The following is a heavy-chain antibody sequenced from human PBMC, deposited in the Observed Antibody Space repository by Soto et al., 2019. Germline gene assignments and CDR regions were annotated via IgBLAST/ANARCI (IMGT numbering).Heavy chain of an antibody. CDR1: GFTFSSYG. CDR2: IWYDGSNK. Sequence: QVQLVESGGGVVQPGRSLRLSCAASGFTFSSYGMHWVRQAPGKGLEWVAVIWYDGSNKYYADSVKGRFTISRDNSKNTLYLQMNSLRAEDTAVYYCARKGHCSGGSCYQYYYYGMDVWGQGTTVTVSS. D-gene: IGHD2-15*01. J-gene: IGHJ6*02. CDR3: ARKGHCSGGSCYQYYYYGMDV. V-gene: IGHV3-33*01.